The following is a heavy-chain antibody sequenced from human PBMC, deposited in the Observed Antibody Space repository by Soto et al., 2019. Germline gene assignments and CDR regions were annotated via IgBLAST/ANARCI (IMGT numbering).Heavy chain of an antibody. CDR1: GYSFTSYG. Sequence: QVQLVQSGAEVKKPGASVKVSCKASGYSFTSYGINWVRQAPGQGLEWMGWISAYNGNTNSAQKLQGRVTMTTDTSTSTAYMELRSMRSDDTAVYYCARDYGYCSGGSCYPGDPWGQGTLVTVSS. CDR2: ISAYNGNT. J-gene: IGHJ5*02. V-gene: IGHV1-18*01. CDR3: ARDYGYCSGGSCYPGDP. D-gene: IGHD2-15*01.